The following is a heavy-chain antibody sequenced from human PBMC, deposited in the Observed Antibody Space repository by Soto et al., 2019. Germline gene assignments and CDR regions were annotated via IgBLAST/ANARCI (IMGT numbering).Heavy chain of an antibody. CDR3: ARRGAAGTIYFDF. J-gene: IGHJ4*02. Sequence: SETLSLTCTVSGGSINNYYWSWIRQPSGKGLEWIEYMYYNGNANYNSSLKSRVTITVDTSKNQFSLKLTSVTAADTAVYYCARRGAAGTIYFDFWGQGALVTVSS. CDR2: MYYNGNA. CDR1: GGSINNYY. D-gene: IGHD6-13*01. V-gene: IGHV4-59*08.